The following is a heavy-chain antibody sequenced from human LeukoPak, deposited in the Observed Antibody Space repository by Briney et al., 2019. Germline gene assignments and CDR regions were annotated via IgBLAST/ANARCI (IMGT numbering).Heavy chain of an antibody. V-gene: IGHV4-34*01. Sequence: PSETLSLTCAVYGGSLSGYYWSWIRQPPGKGLEWIGEINHSGSTNYNPSLKSRVTISVDTSKNQFSLKLSSVTAADTAVYYCAREALDAFDIWGQGTMVTVSS. CDR3: AREALDAFDI. CDR2: INHSGST. CDR1: GGSLSGYY. J-gene: IGHJ3*02.